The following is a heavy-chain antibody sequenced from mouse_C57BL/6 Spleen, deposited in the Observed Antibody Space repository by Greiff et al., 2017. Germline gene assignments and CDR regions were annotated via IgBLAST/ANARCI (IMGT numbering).Heavy chain of an antibody. Sequence: EVNVVESGGGLVKPGGSLKLSCAASGFTFSSYAMSWVRQTPEKRLEWVATISDGGSYTYYPDNVKGRFTISRDNAKNNQYLQMSHLKSEDTAMYYCAGGGLGRGYFDVWGTGTTVTVSS. V-gene: IGHV5-4*03. CDR3: AGGGLGRGYFDV. CDR2: ISDGGSYT. J-gene: IGHJ1*03. CDR1: GFTFSSYA. D-gene: IGHD4-1*01.